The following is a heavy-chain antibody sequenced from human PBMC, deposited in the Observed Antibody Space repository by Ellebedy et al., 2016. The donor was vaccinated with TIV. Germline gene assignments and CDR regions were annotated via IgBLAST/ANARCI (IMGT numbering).Heavy chain of an antibody. CDR3: ARDHGSGSYSIDY. V-gene: IGHV4-38-2*02. Sequence: SETLSLTXTVSGYSISSGYYWGWIRQPPGKGLEWIGSIYHSGSSYYNPSLKSRVTISVDTSKNQFSLKLSSVTAADTAVYYCARDHGSGSYSIDYWGQGTLVTVSS. J-gene: IGHJ4*02. CDR1: GYSISSGYY. D-gene: IGHD3-10*01. CDR2: IYHSGSS.